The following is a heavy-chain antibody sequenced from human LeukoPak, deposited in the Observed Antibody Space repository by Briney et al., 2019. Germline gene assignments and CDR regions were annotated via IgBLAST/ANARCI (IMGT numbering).Heavy chain of an antibody. Sequence: PGRSLGLSCAASGFTFDDYSMHWVRQAPGKGLEWVSGISWNSGSAGYADSVKGRFTISRDSAKNPLYLQMNSLRTEDTALYYCAKDRTYSAYAALDYWGQGTLVTVSS. CDR1: GFTFDDYS. V-gene: IGHV3-9*01. CDR2: ISWNSGSA. CDR3: AKDRTYSAYAALDY. D-gene: IGHD5-12*01. J-gene: IGHJ4*02.